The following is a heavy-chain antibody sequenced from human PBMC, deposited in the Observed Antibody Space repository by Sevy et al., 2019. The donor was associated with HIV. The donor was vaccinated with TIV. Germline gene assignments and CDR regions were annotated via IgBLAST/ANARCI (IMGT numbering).Heavy chain of an antibody. CDR3: ARSASMVATPDN. J-gene: IGHJ4*02. D-gene: IGHD5-12*01. CDR1: GYTLIAYY. CDR2: INTDGGST. Sequence: YKASGYTLIAYYMYWVRQAHGQGLEWMGIINTDGGSTRYAQKFQGRVIMTRDTSTNTAYMELSSLRSEDTAVYYCARSASMVATPDNWGQGTLVTVSS. V-gene: IGHV1-46*01.